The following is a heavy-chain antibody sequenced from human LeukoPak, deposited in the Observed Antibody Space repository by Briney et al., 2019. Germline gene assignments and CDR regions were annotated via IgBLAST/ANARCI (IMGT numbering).Heavy chain of an antibody. J-gene: IGHJ6*02. CDR2: IIPIFGTA. CDR3: ALIVVVPAAPRDYYYYYGMDV. CDR1: GYTFTSYD. Sequence: SVKVSCKASGYTFTSYDINWVRQATGQGLEWMGGIIPIFGTANYAQKFQGRVTITADESTSTAYMELSSLRSEDTAVYYCALIVVVPAAPRDYYYYYGMDVWGQGTTVTVSS. V-gene: IGHV1-69*13. D-gene: IGHD2-2*01.